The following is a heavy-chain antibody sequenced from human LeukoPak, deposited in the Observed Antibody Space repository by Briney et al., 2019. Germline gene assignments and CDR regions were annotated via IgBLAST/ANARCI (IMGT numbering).Heavy chain of an antibody. D-gene: IGHD4-17*01. V-gene: IGHV4-34*01. J-gene: IGHJ6*03. CDR2: INHSGST. Sequence: PSETLSLTCAVYGGSFNGYYWSWIRQPPGKGLEWIGEINHSGSTNYNPSLKSRVTISVDTSKNQFSLKLSSVTAADTAVYYCARALDDYGDYVGSYYYYMDVWGKGTTVTVSS. CDR3: ARALDDYGDYVGSYYYYMDV. CDR1: GGSFNGYY.